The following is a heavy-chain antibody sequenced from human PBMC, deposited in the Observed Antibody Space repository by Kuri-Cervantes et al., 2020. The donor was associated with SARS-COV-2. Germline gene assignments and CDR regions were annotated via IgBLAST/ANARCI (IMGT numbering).Heavy chain of an antibody. Sequence: GGSLRLSCAASGFTVSSNYMSWVRQAPGKGLEWVSVIYSGGSTYYADSVKGRFTISRDNAKNSLYLQMNSLRDEDTAVYYCARGSNYYDSSGYYSWGQGTLVTVSS. J-gene: IGHJ4*02. CDR2: IYSGGST. V-gene: IGHV3-53*01. CDR3: ARGSNYYDSSGYYS. D-gene: IGHD3-22*01. CDR1: GFTVSSNY.